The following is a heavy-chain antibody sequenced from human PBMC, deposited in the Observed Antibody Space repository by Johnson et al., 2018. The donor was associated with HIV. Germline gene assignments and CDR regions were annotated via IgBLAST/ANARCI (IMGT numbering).Heavy chain of an antibody. CDR3: ARGPRHTYHYDSSGYSGAFDI. CDR1: GFTVSSNY. J-gene: IGHJ3*02. Sequence: VQLVESGGGLIQPGGSLRLSCAASGFTVSSNYMSWVRQAPGKGLEWVSVIYSGGSIYYADSVKGRFTISRDNSKNTLYLQMNSLRAEDTAVYYCARGPRHTYHYDSSGYSGAFDIWGQGTMVTGSS. D-gene: IGHD3-22*01. V-gene: IGHV3-53*01. CDR2: IYSGGSI.